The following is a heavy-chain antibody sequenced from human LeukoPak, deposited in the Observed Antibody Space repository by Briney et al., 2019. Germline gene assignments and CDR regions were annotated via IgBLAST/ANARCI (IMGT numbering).Heavy chain of an antibody. CDR3: AGEGYCSGGSCYLYNWFDP. J-gene: IGHJ5*02. V-gene: IGHV4-59*01. D-gene: IGHD2-15*01. CDR1: GGSISSYY. Sequence: KPSETLSLTCTVSGGSISSYYWSWIRQPPGKGLEWIGYIYYSGSTNYNPSLKSRVTISIDTSKNQFSLKLSSVTAADTAVYYCAGEGYCSGGSCYLYNWFDPWGQGTLVTVSS. CDR2: IYYSGST.